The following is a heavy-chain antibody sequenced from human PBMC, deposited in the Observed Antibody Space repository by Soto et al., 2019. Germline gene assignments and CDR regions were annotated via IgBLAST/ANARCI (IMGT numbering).Heavy chain of an antibody. V-gene: IGHV5-51*01. CDR3: ARHVATLDTAMVTGYYYGMDV. D-gene: IGHD5-18*01. Sequence: PGESLKLSCTGSGYSFTSYWIGWVRQMPGKGLKWMGIIYPGDSDTRYSPSFQGQVTISADKSISTAYLQWSSLKASDTAMYYCARHVATLDTAMVTGYYYGMDVWGQGTTVTVSS. J-gene: IGHJ6*02. CDR2: IYPGDSDT. CDR1: GYSFTSYW.